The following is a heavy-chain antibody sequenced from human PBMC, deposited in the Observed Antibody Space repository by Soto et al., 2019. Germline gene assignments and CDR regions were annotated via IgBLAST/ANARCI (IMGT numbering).Heavy chain of an antibody. J-gene: IGHJ5*02. Sequence: QVQLVQSGAEVKKPGSSVKVSCKASGGTFSSYAISWVRQAPGQGLEWMGGIIPIFGTANYAQKFQGRVTITADESTSTAYMERSSLRSEDTAVYYCASSQGRLVVVPAAMPGNWFDPWGQGTLVTVSS. CDR3: ASSQGRLVVVPAAMPGNWFDP. D-gene: IGHD2-2*01. CDR2: IIPIFGTA. V-gene: IGHV1-69*01. CDR1: GGTFSSYA.